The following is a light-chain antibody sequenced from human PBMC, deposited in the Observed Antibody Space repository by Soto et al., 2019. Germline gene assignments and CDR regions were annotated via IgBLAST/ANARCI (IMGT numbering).Light chain of an antibody. V-gene: IGKV1-5*03. CDR3: QHYNSYSEA. CDR2: KAS. J-gene: IGKJ1*01. Sequence: DIQMTQSPSTLSGSVGDRVTITCRASQTISSWLAWYQQKPGKAPKLLIYKASTLKSGVPSRFSGSGSGTEVTLTISSLQPDDFATDYGQHYNSYSEAFGQGNKVEL. CDR1: QTISSW.